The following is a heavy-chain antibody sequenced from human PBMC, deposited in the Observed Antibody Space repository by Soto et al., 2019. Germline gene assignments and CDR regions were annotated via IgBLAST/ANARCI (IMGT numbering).Heavy chain of an antibody. V-gene: IGHV3-30*18. D-gene: IGHD5-12*01. CDR2: ISYDGSYK. J-gene: IGHJ4*02. CDR1: GFTFSSYG. CDR3: AKEGSVVATTPDFDY. Sequence: ESGGRVVQPGRSLRLSCAASGFTFSSYGMHWVRQAPGKGLEWVAVISYDGSYKYYADSMKGRVTISRDNSKNTLYVQMNSLRAEDTAVYYCAKEGSVVATTPDFDYWGQGTLVTVSS.